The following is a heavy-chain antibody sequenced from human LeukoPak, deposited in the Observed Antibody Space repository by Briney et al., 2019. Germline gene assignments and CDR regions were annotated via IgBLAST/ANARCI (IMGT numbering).Heavy chain of an antibody. V-gene: IGHV4-39*01. D-gene: IGHD2-21*01. CDR3: ARQALWFFDH. CDR1: GGSISSNSNY. Sequence: SETLSLTCTVSGGSISSNSNYWAWIRQPPGRGLEWIGSISYGGSTYYSPSLESRVTIPVDTPKNQFSLRLSSVTAADTAVYYCARQALWFFDHWGQGTLVTVSS. CDR2: ISYGGST. J-gene: IGHJ4*02.